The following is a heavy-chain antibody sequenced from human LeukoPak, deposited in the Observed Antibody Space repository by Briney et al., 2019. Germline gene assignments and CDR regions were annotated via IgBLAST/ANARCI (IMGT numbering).Heavy chain of an antibody. J-gene: IGHJ4*02. CDR1: GFTFSSYS. Sequence: GGSLRLSCAAPGFTFSSYSMNWVRQAPGKGLEWVSYISSSSSTIYYADSVKGRFTISRDNAKNSLYLQMNSLRDEDTAVYYCARGPPYYDSSGYYPDCWGQGTLVTVSS. D-gene: IGHD3-22*01. V-gene: IGHV3-48*02. CDR2: ISSSSSTI. CDR3: ARGPPYYDSSGYYPDC.